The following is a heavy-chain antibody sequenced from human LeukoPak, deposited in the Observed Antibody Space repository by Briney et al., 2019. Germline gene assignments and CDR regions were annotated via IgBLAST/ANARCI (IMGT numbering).Heavy chain of an antibody. CDR1: GGSISSGGYY. Sequence: SETLSLTCTVSGGSISSGGYYWSWIRQPPGKGLEWIGYIYHSGSTYYNPSLKSRVTISVDRSKNQFSLKPSSVTAADTAVYYCARAVSGGYLPTYFDYWGQGTLVTVSS. D-gene: IGHD5-18*01. V-gene: IGHV4-30-2*01. J-gene: IGHJ4*02. CDR3: ARAVSGGYLPTYFDY. CDR2: IYHSGST.